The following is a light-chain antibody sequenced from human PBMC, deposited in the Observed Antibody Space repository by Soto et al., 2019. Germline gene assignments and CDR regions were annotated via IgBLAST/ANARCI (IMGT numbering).Light chain of an antibody. CDR1: QSVSSN. V-gene: IGKV3-20*01. J-gene: IGKJ1*01. CDR3: QQYGSSGT. CDR2: GAS. Sequence: EIVPTQSPATLSVSPGERATLSCRASQSVSSNLAWYQQKPGRAPRLLIYGASTRATGIPDRFSGSGSGTDFTLTISRLEPEDFAVYYCQQYGSSGTFGQGTKVDI.